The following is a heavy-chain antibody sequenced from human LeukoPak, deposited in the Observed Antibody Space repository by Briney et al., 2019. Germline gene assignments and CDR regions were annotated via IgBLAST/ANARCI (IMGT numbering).Heavy chain of an antibody. Sequence: ASVKVSCKASGYTFTSYGISWVRQAPGQGLEWMGWISAYNGNTNYAQKLQGRVTMTTDTSTSTAYMELSSLRSDDTAVYYCARDSIVWHIVEIDYWGQGTLVTVSS. CDR1: GYTFTSYG. CDR3: ARDSIVWHIVEIDY. V-gene: IGHV1-18*01. D-gene: IGHD2-21*01. J-gene: IGHJ4*02. CDR2: ISAYNGNT.